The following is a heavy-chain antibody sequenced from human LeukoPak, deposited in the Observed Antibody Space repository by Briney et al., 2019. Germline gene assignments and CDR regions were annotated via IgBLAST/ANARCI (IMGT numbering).Heavy chain of an antibody. J-gene: IGHJ3*02. D-gene: IGHD3-9*01. Sequence: GRSLRLSCAASGFTFSSYAMHWVRQAPGKGLEWVAVISYDGSNKYYPDSVKGRFTISRDNSKNTLYLQMNSLRAEDTAVYYCARDSHARYFEGGAFDIWGQGTMVTVSS. CDR3: ARDSHARYFEGGAFDI. CDR1: GFTFSSYA. CDR2: ISYDGSNK. V-gene: IGHV3-30*04.